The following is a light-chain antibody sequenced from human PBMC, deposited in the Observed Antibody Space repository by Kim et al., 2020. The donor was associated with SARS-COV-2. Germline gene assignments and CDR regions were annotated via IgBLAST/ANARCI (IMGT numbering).Light chain of an antibody. J-gene: IGKJ2*01. CDR3: QQYGSSPPRYT. CDR1: QSVSSSY. CDR2: GAS. V-gene: IGKV3-20*01. Sequence: PGERATLSCRASQSVSSSYLAWYQQKPGQAPRLLIYGASSRATGIPDRFSGSGSGTDFTLTISRLEPEDFAVYYCQQYGSSPPRYTFGQVTKLEI.